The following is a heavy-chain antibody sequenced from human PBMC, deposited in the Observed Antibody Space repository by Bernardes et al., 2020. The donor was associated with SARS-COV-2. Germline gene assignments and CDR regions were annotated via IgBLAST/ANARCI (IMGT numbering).Heavy chain of an antibody. V-gene: IGHV3-30-3*02. Sequence: GGSLRLSCAASGFTFSSYAMHWVRQAPGKGLEWVAVISYDGSNKYYADSVKGRFTISRDNSKNTLYLQMNSLRAEDTAVYYCAKFLAGSSPHRTGAVTYFDYWGQGTLVTVSS. CDR1: GFTFSSYA. CDR2: ISYDGSNK. J-gene: IGHJ4*02. CDR3: AKFLAGSSPHRTGAVTYFDY. D-gene: IGHD1-26*01.